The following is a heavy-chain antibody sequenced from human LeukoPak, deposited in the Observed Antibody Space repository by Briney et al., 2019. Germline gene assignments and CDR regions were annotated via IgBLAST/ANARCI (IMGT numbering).Heavy chain of an antibody. J-gene: IGHJ4*02. CDR2: IYYSGST. D-gene: IGHD3-22*01. V-gene: IGHV4-59*01. Sequence: PSETLSLTCTVSGGSISSYYWSWIRQPPGKGLEWIGYIYYSGSTNYNPSLKSRVTISVDTSKNQFSLKLSSVTAADTAVYYCARERSRSGYDSSGYYLFDYWGQGTLVTVSS. CDR1: GGSISSYY. CDR3: ARERSRSGYDSSGYYLFDY.